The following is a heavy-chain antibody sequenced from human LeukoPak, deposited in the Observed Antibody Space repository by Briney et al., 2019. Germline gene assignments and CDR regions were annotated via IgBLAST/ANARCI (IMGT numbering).Heavy chain of an antibody. CDR3: ARGHFGDPYNFDY. Sequence: GGSLRLSCATSGFXFSYYAMHWVRQAPGKGLEYVSAISSNGATTYYANSVKGRFTIFRDNSKNTVHLQMGSLTTEDMAVYYCARGHFGDPYNFDYWGQGALVTVSS. J-gene: IGHJ4*02. CDR1: GFXFSYYA. V-gene: IGHV3-64*01. D-gene: IGHD4-17*01. CDR2: ISSNGATT.